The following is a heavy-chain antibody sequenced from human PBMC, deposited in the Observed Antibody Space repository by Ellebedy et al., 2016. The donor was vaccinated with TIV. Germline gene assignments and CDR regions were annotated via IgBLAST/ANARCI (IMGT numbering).Heavy chain of an antibody. CDR3: ARDTLVGVTDSYFDY. J-gene: IGHJ4*02. CDR2: ITSDGSST. V-gene: IGHV3-74*01. Sequence: GESLKISCAASGFTFTQYWLHWVRQAPGKGPVWVSRITSDGSSTTYADSVKGRITISRDNAKNSLYLQMNNLRAEDTAVYYCARDTLVGVTDSYFDYWGQGTLVTVSS. D-gene: IGHD1-26*01. CDR1: GFTFTQYW.